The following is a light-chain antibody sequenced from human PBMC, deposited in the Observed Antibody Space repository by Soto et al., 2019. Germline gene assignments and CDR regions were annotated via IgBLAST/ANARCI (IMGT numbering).Light chain of an antibody. CDR3: ISYIPSTTTHWL. CDR1: NSDVGGYDR. J-gene: IGLJ3*02. Sequence: QSALTQPASVSGSPGQSITISCTGTNSDVGGYDRVSWYQHHPGKAPKLLIFEVYNRPSGISDRFSGSKSGDTASLTISGLQAEDEADYYCISYIPSTTTHWLFGGGTKLTVL. CDR2: EVY. V-gene: IGLV2-14*01.